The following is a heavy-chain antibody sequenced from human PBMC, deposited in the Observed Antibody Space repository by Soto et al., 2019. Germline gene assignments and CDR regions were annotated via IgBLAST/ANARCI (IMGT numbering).Heavy chain of an antibody. J-gene: IGHJ6*02. V-gene: IGHV3-53*01. Sequence: VRQARGETVEGFSILYSSGTTYYADSVRGRFTVSRDDSKNTLFLHMNSLRADDTAVYYCARDLSKFSYNYPYNYAMDVWGQGTTVTGSS. CDR3: ARDLSKFSYNYPYNYAMDV. CDR2: LYSSGTT. D-gene: IGHD5-18*01.